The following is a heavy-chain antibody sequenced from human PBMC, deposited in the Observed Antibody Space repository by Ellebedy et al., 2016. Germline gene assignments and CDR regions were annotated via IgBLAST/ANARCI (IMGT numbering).Heavy chain of an antibody. CDR3: ARDVPAAIV. Sequence: GGSLRLSXTASGFTFSSYGMNWVRQAPGKGLEWVSSISGTTTYKYYADSLKGRFTIARDNAKNSLYLQINSLRVEDTAVYYCARDVPAAIVWGQGTMVTVSS. CDR2: ISGTTTYK. CDR1: GFTFSSYG. V-gene: IGHV3-21*01. D-gene: IGHD2-2*01. J-gene: IGHJ3*01.